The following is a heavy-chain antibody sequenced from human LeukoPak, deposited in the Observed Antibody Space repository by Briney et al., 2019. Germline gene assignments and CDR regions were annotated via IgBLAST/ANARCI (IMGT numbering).Heavy chain of an antibody. D-gene: IGHD3-9*01. CDR1: GGSISSGGYY. V-gene: IGHV4-31*03. J-gene: IGHJ3*02. CDR3: ARGVNFDWLLSLDAFDI. Sequence: SQTLSLTCTVSGGSISSGGYYWSWIRQHLGKGLEWIGYIYYSGSTYYNPSLKSRVTISVDTSKNQFSLKLSSVTAADTAVYYCARGVNFDWLLSLDAFDIWGQGTMVTVSS. CDR2: IYYSGST.